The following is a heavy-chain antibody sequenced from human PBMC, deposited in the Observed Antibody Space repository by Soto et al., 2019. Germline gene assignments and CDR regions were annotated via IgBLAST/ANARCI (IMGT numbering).Heavy chain of an antibody. CDR3: ARSREFDY. CDR1: GGSLSGATYY. V-gene: IGHV4-30-2*01. CDR2: IFPSGTT. Sequence: SETLSLTCGVSGGSLSGATYYWNWIRQPPGKGLEWIGYIFPSGTTYYNPSLRSRVTISIDVSKNQCSLSLRSLTAADTAVYYCARSREFDYWSQGTLVTVSS. J-gene: IGHJ4*02.